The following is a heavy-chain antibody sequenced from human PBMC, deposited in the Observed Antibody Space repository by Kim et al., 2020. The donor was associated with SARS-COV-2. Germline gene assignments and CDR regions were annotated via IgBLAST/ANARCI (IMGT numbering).Heavy chain of an antibody. D-gene: IGHD3-3*01. CDR1: GFTFSNAW. CDR3: TRGRDGVVNDAFDI. CDR2: IKSKTDDGTA. Sequence: GGSLRLSCAASGFTFSNAWMNWVRQAPGKGLEWVGRIKSKTDDGTADYAAPVKGRFTISRDDSKNTLYLQMNSLKTEDTAVYYCTRGRDGVVNDAFDIWGQGTMVTVSS. V-gene: IGHV3-15*01. J-gene: IGHJ3*02.